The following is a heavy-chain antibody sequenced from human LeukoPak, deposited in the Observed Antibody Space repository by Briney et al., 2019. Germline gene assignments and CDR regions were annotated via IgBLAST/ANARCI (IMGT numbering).Heavy chain of an antibody. CDR1: GGSISSYY. CDR2: IYYSGST. D-gene: IGHD3-9*01. V-gene: IGHV4-59*01. CDR3: ARDAGVLRYFDWSTDAFDS. J-gene: IGHJ3*02. Sequence: PAETLSLTCTVSGGSISSYYWRWLRQPPGKGLEWIGDIYYSGSTNYNPSLKRRVTISVDTSKNQFSLKLSSVTAADTAVYYCARDAGVLRYFDWSTDAFDSWGQGTMVTVSS.